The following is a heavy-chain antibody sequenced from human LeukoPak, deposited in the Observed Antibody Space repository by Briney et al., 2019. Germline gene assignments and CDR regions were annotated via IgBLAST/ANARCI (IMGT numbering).Heavy chain of an antibody. CDR3: AKESTASYFFDY. CDR2: IPYDGSDI. D-gene: IGHD2-21*02. V-gene: IGHV3-30*02. CDR1: GSTSSTNG. J-gene: IGHJ4*02. Sequence: GGSLRLSCAASGSTSSTNGIYWVRQAPGKGLEWVAFIPYDGSDIYYVDSVKGRFTISRDNTKNTVYLQMVSVRGDGTAVYYCAKESTASYFFDYWGQGALVTVSS.